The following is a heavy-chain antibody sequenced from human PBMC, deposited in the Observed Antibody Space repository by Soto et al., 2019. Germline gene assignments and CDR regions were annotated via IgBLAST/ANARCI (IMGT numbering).Heavy chain of an antibody. Sequence: LSLTCSVSGDSISRIDYYWTRIRQHPEKGLEWIGNIYFRGNTYYSPSLESRLTISVDTSKNQFSLKLTSVTASDTAVYYCAREGGSYDSGGYLIRGAFDIWGQGTMVTVSS. V-gene: IGHV4-31*03. D-gene: IGHD3-22*01. CDR1: GDSISRIDYY. CDR2: IYFRGNT. J-gene: IGHJ3*02. CDR3: AREGGSYDSGGYLIRGAFDI.